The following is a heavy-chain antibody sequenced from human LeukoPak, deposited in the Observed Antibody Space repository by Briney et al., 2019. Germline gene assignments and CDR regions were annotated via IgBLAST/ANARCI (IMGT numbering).Heavy chain of an antibody. V-gene: IGHV1-69*01. D-gene: IGHD2-15*01. CDR1: GGTFSSYA. CDR3: ARDRVVGLGIDNAFDI. CDR2: IIPVFGTA. J-gene: IGHJ3*02. Sequence: SVNVSCKASGGTFSSYAISWVRQAPGQGLEWMGGIIPVFGTANYAQKFQGRVTITADESTSTAYMELSSLRSEDTAVYYCARDRVVGLGIDNAFDIWGHGTMVTVSS.